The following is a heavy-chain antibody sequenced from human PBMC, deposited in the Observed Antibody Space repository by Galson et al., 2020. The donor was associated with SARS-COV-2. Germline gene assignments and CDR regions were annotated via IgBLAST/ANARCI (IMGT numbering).Heavy chain of an antibody. CDR2: IYYSGST. V-gene: IGHV4-31*03. CDR3: ASQKITMIVAGWAFDI. D-gene: IGHD3-22*01. Sequence: SAPLSLTFTVSAGSIRSGGYYWSWIRQHPGKGLEWIGYIYYSGSTYYNPSLKSRVTISVDTSKNQFSLKLSSVTAADTAVYYCASQKITMIVAGWAFDIWGQGTMVTVSS. CDR1: AGSIRSGGYY. J-gene: IGHJ3*02.